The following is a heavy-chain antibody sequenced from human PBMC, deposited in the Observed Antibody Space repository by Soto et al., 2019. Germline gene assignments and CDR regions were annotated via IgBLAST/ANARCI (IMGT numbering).Heavy chain of an antibody. J-gene: IGHJ4*02. V-gene: IGHV4-30-2*01. CDR3: ARGPTFGY. CDR1: GGSISSGGYS. CDR2: IYHSVST. D-gene: IGHD3-10*01. Sequence: SETLSLTCAVSGGSISSGGYSWSWIRQPPGKGLEWIGYIYHSVSTYYNPSLKSRVTISVDRSKNQFSLKLNSVTAADTAVYYCARGPTFGYWGQGTLVTVSS.